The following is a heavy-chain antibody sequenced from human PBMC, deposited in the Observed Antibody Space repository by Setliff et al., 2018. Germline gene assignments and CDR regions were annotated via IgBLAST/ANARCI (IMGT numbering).Heavy chain of an antibody. V-gene: IGHV4-38-2*02. CDR1: GYSISSSYY. J-gene: IGHJ3*02. CDR3: AKDVGDGYGVDAYASGGFDI. D-gene: IGHD5-18*01. Sequence: SETLSLTCGVSGYSISSSYYWGWIRQTPGKGLEWIGSIFHSGRTYHNPSLKSRVTMSLDTSKSQFSLKLSSVTAADTAVYYCAKDVGDGYGVDAYASGGFDIWGQGTLVTVSS. CDR2: IFHSGRT.